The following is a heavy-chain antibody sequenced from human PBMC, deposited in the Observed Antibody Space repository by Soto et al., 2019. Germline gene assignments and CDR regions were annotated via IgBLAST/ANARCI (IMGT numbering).Heavy chain of an antibody. CDR2: ISYDGSNK. J-gene: IGHJ4*02. Sequence: QVQLVESGGGVVQPGRSLRLSCAASGFTFSSYGMHWVRQALGKGLEWVAVISYDGSNKYYADSVKGRFTISRDNSKNTLYLQMNSLRAEDTAVYYCAKDEDIVVVVAATAPHFDYWGQGTLVTVSS. V-gene: IGHV3-30*18. D-gene: IGHD2-15*01. CDR3: AKDEDIVVVVAATAPHFDY. CDR1: GFTFSSYG.